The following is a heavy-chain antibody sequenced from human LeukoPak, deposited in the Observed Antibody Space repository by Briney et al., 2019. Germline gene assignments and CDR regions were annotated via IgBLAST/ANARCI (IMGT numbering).Heavy chain of an antibody. Sequence: SVKVSCKASGGTFSSYAIGWVRQAPGQGLEWMGRIIPILGIANYAQKFQGRVTITAGKSTSTAYMELSSLRSEDTAVYYCARSELYRSFDYWGQGTLVTVSS. J-gene: IGHJ4*02. D-gene: IGHD1-26*01. CDR2: IIPILGIA. CDR1: GGTFSSYA. CDR3: ARSELYRSFDY. V-gene: IGHV1-69*04.